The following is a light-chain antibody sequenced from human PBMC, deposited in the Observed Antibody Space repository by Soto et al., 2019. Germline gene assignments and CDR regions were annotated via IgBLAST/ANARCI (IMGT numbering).Light chain of an antibody. J-gene: IGKJ1*01. V-gene: IGKV3-20*01. CDR1: QSVSSSY. Sequence: DIVLTQSPGTLSLSPGERATLSCMASQSVSSSYLAWYQTKPGQAPRLVIYGASRRATGIPDRFSGSESGTDFTLTISRLEPEDFAVYYCQQYGSSPPWTFVQGTKVDIK. CDR3: QQYGSSPPWT. CDR2: GAS.